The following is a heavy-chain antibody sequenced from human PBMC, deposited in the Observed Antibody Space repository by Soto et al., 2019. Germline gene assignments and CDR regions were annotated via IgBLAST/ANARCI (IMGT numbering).Heavy chain of an antibody. V-gene: IGHV4-31*03. D-gene: IGHD6-13*01. CDR1: GGSISSGGYY. Sequence: QVQLQESGPGLVKPSQTLSLTCTVSGGSISSGGYYWSWIRQHPGKGLEWIGYIYYSGSTYYNPSLTSRVTISVDTSKNQFALKPSSVTASDTAVYYCARALQYSRLFYGMDVWGQGTTVTVSS. CDR3: ARALQYSRLFYGMDV. CDR2: IYYSGST. J-gene: IGHJ6*02.